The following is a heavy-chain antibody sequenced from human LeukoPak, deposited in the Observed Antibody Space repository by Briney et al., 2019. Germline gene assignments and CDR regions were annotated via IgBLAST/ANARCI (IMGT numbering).Heavy chain of an antibody. V-gene: IGHV1-24*01. CDR3: ASTQKYSSSSGRAFDI. CDR1: GYTLTELS. CDR2: FDPEDGET. Sequence: ASVKVSCKVSGYTLTELSMHWVRQAPGKGLEWMGGFDPEDGETIYAQKFKGRVTMTEDTSTDTAYMELSSLRSEDTAVYYCASTQKYSSSSGRAFDIWGQGTMVTVSS. D-gene: IGHD6-6*01. J-gene: IGHJ3*02.